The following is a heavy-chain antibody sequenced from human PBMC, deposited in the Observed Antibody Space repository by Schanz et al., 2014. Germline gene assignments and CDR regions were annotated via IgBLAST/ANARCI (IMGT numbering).Heavy chain of an antibody. CDR2: IYSGIGA. D-gene: IGHD2-15*01. V-gene: IGHV3-23*03. CDR1: GFTFSSYA. J-gene: IGHJ6*02. CDR3: AKGMGYCSGGTCCDYYYYGLDV. Sequence: EVQLLESGGGLVQPGGSLRLSCAASGFTFSSYAMSWVRQAPGKGLEWVSVIYSGIGAYYADSVKGRFTISRDNSENTLYLQMNSLSADDTAVFYCAKGMGYCSGGTCCDYYYYGLDVWGQGTTVTVSS.